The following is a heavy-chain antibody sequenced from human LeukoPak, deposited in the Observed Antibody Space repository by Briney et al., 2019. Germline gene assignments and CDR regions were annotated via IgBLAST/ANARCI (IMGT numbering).Heavy chain of an antibody. CDR2: ISWNSGSI. D-gene: IGHD3-22*01. CDR3: AKDSAMYYYDSSGVFDY. V-gene: IGHV3-9*01. Sequence: GGSLRLSCAASGFTFDDYAMHWVRQAPGKGLEWVSGISWNSGSIGYADSVKGRFTISRDNAKNSLYLQMNSLRAEDTALYYCAKDSAMYYYDSSGVFDYWGQGTLVTVSS. CDR1: GFTFDDYA. J-gene: IGHJ4*02.